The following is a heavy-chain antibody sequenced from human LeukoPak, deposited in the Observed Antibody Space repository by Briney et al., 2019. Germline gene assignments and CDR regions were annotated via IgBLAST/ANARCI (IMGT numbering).Heavy chain of an antibody. CDR3: ANHLACRSRNCPSFDE. CDR2: INGGGTGT. Sequence: GGSLRLSCAASGFTFSSYALSWVRQAPGKGLEWVSAINGGGTGTHYADSVKGRFTISRDNSENTLYLQMNSLRAEDTAVYYCANHLACRSRNCPSFDEWGQGTLVTVSS. CDR1: GFTFSSYA. D-gene: IGHD2-2*01. V-gene: IGHV3-23*01. J-gene: IGHJ4*02.